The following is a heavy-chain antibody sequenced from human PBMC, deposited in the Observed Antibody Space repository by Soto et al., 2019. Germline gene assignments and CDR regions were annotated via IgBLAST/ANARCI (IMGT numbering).Heavy chain of an antibody. CDR2: IYYSGST. D-gene: IGHD2-8*01. CDR1: GGSISSYY. Sequence: SETLSLTCTVSGGSISSYYWSWIRQPPGKGLEWIGYIYYSGSTYYNPSLKSRVTISADTSKNQFSLQLNSVTAADTAVYYCVRDGRNGFRYFDLWGRGTLVTVSS. CDR3: VRDGRNGFRYFDL. J-gene: IGHJ2*01. V-gene: IGHV4-30-4*08.